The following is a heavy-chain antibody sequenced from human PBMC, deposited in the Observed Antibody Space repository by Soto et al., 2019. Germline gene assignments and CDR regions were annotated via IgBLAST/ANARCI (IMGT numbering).Heavy chain of an antibody. D-gene: IGHD1-1*01. V-gene: IGHV3-23*01. J-gene: IGHJ4*02. Sequence: QLLESGGGFVQPGGSLRLSCVASGFTFSNFAMAWVRQAPGEGLEWVSAISGSGEDTFYADSMKGRFTSARDNSKDPLYRQFNSQSAEDTVVNYCATPIPTAGTTFWFWVQGTQVPVSP. CDR2: ISGSGEDT. CDR3: ATPIPTAGTTFWF. CDR1: GFTFSNFA.